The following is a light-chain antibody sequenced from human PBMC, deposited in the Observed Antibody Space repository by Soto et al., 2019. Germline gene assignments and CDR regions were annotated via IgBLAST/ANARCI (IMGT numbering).Light chain of an antibody. V-gene: IGLV2-14*03. J-gene: IGLJ1*01. Sequence: QSVLTQPASVPGSPGQSITISCTGTSSDVGGYNYVSWYQHHPGKAPKLMIYDVSNRPSGVSNRFSGSKSGNTASLIISGLQAEDEADYYCSSYTSSSTLSTYVFGTGTKVTV. CDR2: DVS. CDR1: SSDVGGYNY. CDR3: SSYTSSSTLSTYV.